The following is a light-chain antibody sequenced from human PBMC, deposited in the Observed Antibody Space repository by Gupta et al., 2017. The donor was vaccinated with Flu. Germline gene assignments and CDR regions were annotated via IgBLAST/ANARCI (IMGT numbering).Light chain of an antibody. CDR2: ATS. Sequence: IVMTQSPAPLSVSPGERVTLSCRASQSVSGDLAWYQQKPGQAPRLLIHATSLRATGVPAPFSGSGSGTEFTLTIDSLRSEDCAVYYCQQYHTWPPTFGRGTKVEI. J-gene: IGKJ1*01. CDR1: QSVSGD. V-gene: IGKV3-15*01. CDR3: QQYHTWPPT.